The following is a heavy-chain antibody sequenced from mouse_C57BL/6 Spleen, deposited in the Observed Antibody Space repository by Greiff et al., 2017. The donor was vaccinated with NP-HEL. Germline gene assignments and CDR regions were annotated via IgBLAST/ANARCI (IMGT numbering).Heavy chain of an antibody. CDR1: GFTFSSYG. D-gene: IGHD2-4*01. J-gene: IGHJ2*01. CDR3: ARHRDYDVDY. V-gene: IGHV5-6*01. CDR2: ISSGGSYP. Sequence: EVQVVESGGDLVKPGGSLKLSCAASGFTFSSYGMSWVRQTPDTRLEWVATISSGGSYPYYLDSVKGRFTISRDNAKNTLYLQMSSLKSEDTAMYYCARHRDYDVDYWGQGTTLTVSS.